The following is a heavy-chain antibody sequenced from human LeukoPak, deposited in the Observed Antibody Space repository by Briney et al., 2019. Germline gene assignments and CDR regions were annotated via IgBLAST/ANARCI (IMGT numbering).Heavy chain of an antibody. J-gene: IGHJ6*04. CDR2: INHSGST. CDR1: GGSFSGYY. Sequence: SETLSLTCAVYGGSFSGYYWSWIRQPPGKGLEWIGEINHSGSTNYNPSLKSRVTISVDTSKNQFSLKLSSVTAADTAVYYCARNEGPADVWGKGTTVTVSS. CDR3: ARNEGPADV. V-gene: IGHV4-34*01. D-gene: IGHD1-1*01.